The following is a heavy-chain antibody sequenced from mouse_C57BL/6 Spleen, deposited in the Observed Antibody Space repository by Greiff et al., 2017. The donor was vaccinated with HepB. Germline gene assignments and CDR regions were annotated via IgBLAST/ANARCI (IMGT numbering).Heavy chain of an antibody. V-gene: IGHV1-42*01. CDR1: GYSFTGYY. Sequence: VQLQQSGPELVKPGASVKISCKASGYSFTGYYMNWVKQSPEKSLEWIGEINPNTGGTTNNQKFKAKATLTVDKSSSTAYMQLKSLTSEDSAVYYCARWTTGGFDYWGQGTTLTVSS. CDR3: ARWTTGGFDY. CDR2: INPNTGGT. J-gene: IGHJ2*01. D-gene: IGHD3-3*01.